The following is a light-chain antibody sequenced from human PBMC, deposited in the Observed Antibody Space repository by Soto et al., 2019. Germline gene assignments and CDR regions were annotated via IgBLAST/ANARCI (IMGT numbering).Light chain of an antibody. V-gene: IGKV3-15*01. CDR3: QQDSSWPLT. CDR1: QDIRSS. Sequence: TQSPSSLSVSPGERVTLSCRASQDIRSSLAWYQQKPGQAPRLLIYGASIRATGVPATFSGSGSGTEFTLSISSLQSEHLGVYYCQQDSSWPLTFGGGTKVEIK. J-gene: IGKJ4*01. CDR2: GAS.